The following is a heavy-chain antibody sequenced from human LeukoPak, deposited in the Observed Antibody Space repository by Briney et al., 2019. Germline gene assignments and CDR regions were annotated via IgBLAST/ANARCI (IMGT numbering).Heavy chain of an antibody. Sequence: PSETLSLTCTVSGGSISSYYWSWIRQSPGKGLEWIGYIYYSGSTNYNPSLKSRVTISVDTSKNQFSLKLSSVTAADTAVYYCARDRFSYGDANRFDPWGQGTLVTVSS. CDR1: GGSISSYY. CDR2: IYYSGST. CDR3: ARDRFSYGDANRFDP. V-gene: IGHV4-59*01. J-gene: IGHJ5*02. D-gene: IGHD5-18*01.